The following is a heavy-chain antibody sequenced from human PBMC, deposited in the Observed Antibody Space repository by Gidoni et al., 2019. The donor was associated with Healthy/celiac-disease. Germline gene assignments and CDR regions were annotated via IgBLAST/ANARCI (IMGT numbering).Heavy chain of an antibody. V-gene: IGHV4-39*01. J-gene: IGHJ4*02. CDR1: GGSLSSSSYY. CDR3: ANVGANEISPDFDY. D-gene: IGHD3-3*02. Sequence: QLQLQESGPGLVKPSEPLSLTCTVSGGSLSSSSYYWGWIRQPPGKGLEWIGSIYYSGSTYYNPSLKSRVTISVDTSKNQFSLKLSSVTAADTAVYYCANVGANEISPDFDYWGQGTLVTVSS. CDR2: IYYSGST.